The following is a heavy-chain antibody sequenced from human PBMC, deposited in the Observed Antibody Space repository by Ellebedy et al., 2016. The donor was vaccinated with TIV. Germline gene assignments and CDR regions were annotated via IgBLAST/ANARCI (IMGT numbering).Heavy chain of an antibody. J-gene: IGHJ4*02. V-gene: IGHV3-30-3*01. CDR1: GFTFSSYA. Sequence: GGSLRLXXAASGFTFSSYAMHWVRQAPGKGLEWVAVISYDGSNKYYADSVKGRFTISRDNSKNTLYLQMNSLRAEDTAVYYCARDLPPRYGSGSYYNLFFDYWGQGTLVTVSS. CDR2: ISYDGSNK. D-gene: IGHD3-10*01. CDR3: ARDLPPRYGSGSYYNLFFDY.